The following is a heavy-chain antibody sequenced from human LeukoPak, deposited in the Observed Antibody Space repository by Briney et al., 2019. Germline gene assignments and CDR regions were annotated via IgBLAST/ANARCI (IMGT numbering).Heavy chain of an antibody. J-gene: IGHJ4*02. CDR1: GGSISNYY. CDR2: INHSGST. Sequence: SETLSLTCTVSGGSISNYYWSWIRQPPGKGLEWIGEINHSGSTNYNPSLKSRVTISVDTSKNQFSLKLSSVTAADTAVYYCARSGSFIAAAGLYYFDYWGQGTLVTVSS. V-gene: IGHV4-34*01. CDR3: ARSGSFIAAAGLYYFDY. D-gene: IGHD6-13*01.